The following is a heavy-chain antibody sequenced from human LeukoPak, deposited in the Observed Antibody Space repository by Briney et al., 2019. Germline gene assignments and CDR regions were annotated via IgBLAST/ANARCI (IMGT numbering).Heavy chain of an antibody. CDR2: INHSGST. Sequence: TSSETLSLTCSVSGGSFSSSTYYWGWIRQPPGKGLEWIGEINHSGSTNYNPSLKSRVTISVDTSKNQFSLKLSSVTAADTAVYYCARQRGKVVVPADKKPYYYYYMDVWGKGTTVTVSS. J-gene: IGHJ6*03. CDR1: GGSFSSSTYY. CDR3: ARQRGKVVVPADKKPYYYYYMDV. D-gene: IGHD2-2*01. V-gene: IGHV4-39*07.